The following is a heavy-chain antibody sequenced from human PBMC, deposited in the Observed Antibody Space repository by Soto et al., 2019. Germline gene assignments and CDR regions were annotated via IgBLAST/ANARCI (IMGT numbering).Heavy chain of an antibody. D-gene: IGHD6-13*01. CDR2: ISSDGGST. CDR1: GFTFSIYA. CDR3: ARAAAGTGHYYYYGMDV. Sequence: GGSLRLSCAASGFTFSIYAMHWVRQAPGKGLEYVSAISSDGGSTYYANSVKGRFTISRDNSKNTLYLQMGSLRAEDMAVYYCARAAAGTGHYYYYGMDVWGQGTTVTVSS. V-gene: IGHV3-64*01. J-gene: IGHJ6*02.